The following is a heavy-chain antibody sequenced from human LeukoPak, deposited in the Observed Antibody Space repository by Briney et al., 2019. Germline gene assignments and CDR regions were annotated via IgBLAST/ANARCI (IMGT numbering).Heavy chain of an antibody. CDR2: IYSGGST. J-gene: IGHJ4*02. CDR3: ARVFGITTRNYFDY. CDR1: GFTVSSNY. D-gene: IGHD3-16*01. Sequence: GGSLRLSCAASGFTVSSNYMSWVRQAPGKGLEWVSVIYSGGSTYYADSVKGRFTISRDNSKNTLYLQMNSLRAEDTAVYYCARVFGITTRNYFDYWGQGTLVTVSS. V-gene: IGHV3-53*01.